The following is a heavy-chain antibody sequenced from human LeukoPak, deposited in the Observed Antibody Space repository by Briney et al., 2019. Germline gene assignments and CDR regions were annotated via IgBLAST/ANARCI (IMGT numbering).Heavy chain of an antibody. Sequence: GGSLRLSCAASGFTFSSYGMSWVRQAPGKGLEWVSAISGSGGSTYYADSVKGRFTSSRDNAKKSLYLQMNSLRAEDTAVYYCARAGSRQWLVDLFDYWGQGTLVTVSS. D-gene: IGHD6-19*01. CDR1: GFTFSSYG. J-gene: IGHJ4*02. V-gene: IGHV3-23*01. CDR3: ARAGSRQWLVDLFDY. CDR2: ISGSGGST.